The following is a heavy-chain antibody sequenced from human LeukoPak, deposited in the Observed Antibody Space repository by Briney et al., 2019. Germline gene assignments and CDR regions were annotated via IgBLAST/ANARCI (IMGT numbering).Heavy chain of an antibody. CDR3: ARQQLSQLYYFDY. J-gene: IGHJ4*02. Sequence: SETLSLTCTVSGGSIISYYWSWIRQPPGKGLEWIGYIYYSGSTNYNPSLKSRVTISVDTSKNQFSLKLSSVTAADTAVYYCARQQLSQLYYFDYWGQGTLVTVSS. CDR2: IYYSGST. CDR1: GGSIISYY. V-gene: IGHV4-59*01. D-gene: IGHD6-13*01.